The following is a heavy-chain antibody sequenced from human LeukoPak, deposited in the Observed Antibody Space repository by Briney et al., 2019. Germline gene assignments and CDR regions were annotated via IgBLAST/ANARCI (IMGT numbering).Heavy chain of an antibody. D-gene: IGHD6-19*01. CDR1: GYTFTGYY. J-gene: IGHJ4*02. CDR2: INPNSGGT. CDR3: AREIIAVAGTEDY. Sequence: PGASVKVSCKASGYTFTGYYMHWVRQAPGQGLEWMGWINPNSGGTNYAQKFQGRVTMTRDTSISTAYMELSRLRSDDTAVYYCAREIIAVAGTEDYWGQGTLVTVSS. V-gene: IGHV1-2*02.